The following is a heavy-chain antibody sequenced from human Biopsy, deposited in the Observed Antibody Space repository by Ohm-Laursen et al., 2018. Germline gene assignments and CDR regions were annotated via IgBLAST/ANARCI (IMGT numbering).Heavy chain of an antibody. Sequence: GSSVKVSCKASGGTFSTYAISWVRQAPGEGLEWMGGIIAVSGLVNYAPKFQGRVSITADKSTTTAYMELSNLKSEDKAVYYCATPFQYYDSWGGYPPFDHWGQGTLVTVSS. D-gene: IGHD3-3*01. CDR2: IIAVSGLV. V-gene: IGHV1-69*17. CDR1: GGTFSTYA. J-gene: IGHJ4*02. CDR3: ATPFQYYDSWGGYPPFDH.